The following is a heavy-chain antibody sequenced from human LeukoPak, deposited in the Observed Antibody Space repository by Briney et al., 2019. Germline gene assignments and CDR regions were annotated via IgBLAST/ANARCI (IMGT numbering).Heavy chain of an antibody. D-gene: IGHD3-9*01. V-gene: IGHV3-15*01. CDR3: TTDLQGYDISTGYYSFDY. CDR1: GFTFSNAW. Sequence: GGSLRLSCAASGFTFSNAWMSWVRQAPGKGLDWVGRIKSKTDGGTTDYAAPVKGRFTISRDDSKNTLYLQMNSLKTEGTAVYYCTTDLQGYDISTGYYSFDYWGQGTLVTVSS. J-gene: IGHJ4*02. CDR2: IKSKTDGGTT.